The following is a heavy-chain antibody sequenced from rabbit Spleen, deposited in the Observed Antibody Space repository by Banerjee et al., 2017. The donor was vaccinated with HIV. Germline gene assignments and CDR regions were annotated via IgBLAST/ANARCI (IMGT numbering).Heavy chain of an antibody. Sequence: QEQLEESAGGLVQPGGSLTLTCKASGFSFSAGYYMCWVRQAPGKGLEWIGCIYAGSASAIYYASWVNGRFSISKTSSTTVTLQMTSLTAADTATYFCARGSGDSWYAGGLWGPGTLVTVS. J-gene: IGHJ6*01. V-gene: IGHV1S45*01. CDR3: ARGSGDSWYAGGL. CDR2: IYAGSASAI. D-gene: IGHD7-1*01. CDR1: GFSFSAGYY.